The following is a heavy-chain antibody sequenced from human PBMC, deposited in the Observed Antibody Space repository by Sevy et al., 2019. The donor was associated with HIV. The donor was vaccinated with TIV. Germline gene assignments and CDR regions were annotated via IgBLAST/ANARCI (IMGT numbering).Heavy chain of an antibody. D-gene: IGHD3-22*01. CDR3: ARDLPSAVINPFYYYGLDV. Sequence: GGSLRLSCAASGFTFSIYAMHWVRQAPDMGLEWVAVISYDGGVKYFADSVKGRVTISRDNSKNTLYLQMNSLRPEDTAVYYCARDLPSAVINPFYYYGLDVWGQWTTVTVSS. CDR2: ISYDGGVK. V-gene: IGHV3-30*04. J-gene: IGHJ6*02. CDR1: GFTFSIYA.